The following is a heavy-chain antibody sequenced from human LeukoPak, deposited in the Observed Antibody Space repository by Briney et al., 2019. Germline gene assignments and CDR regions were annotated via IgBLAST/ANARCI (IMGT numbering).Heavy chain of an antibody. J-gene: IGHJ6*02. CDR3: AKDREEDYYDSSGSSYSVDV. Sequence: QSGGSLRLSCEASGFIFSSAAMNWVRQVPGKGLEWVSGISGSGGSTYYAGAVKGRFTVSRDNSKNMFFLQMHSLRDEDTAVYYCAKDREEDYYDSSGSSYSVDVWGQGTMVIVSS. V-gene: IGHV3-23*01. D-gene: IGHD3-22*01. CDR1: GFIFSSAA. CDR2: ISGSGGST.